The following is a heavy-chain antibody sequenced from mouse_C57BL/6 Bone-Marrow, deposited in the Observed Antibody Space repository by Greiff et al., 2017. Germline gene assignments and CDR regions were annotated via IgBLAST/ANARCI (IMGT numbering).Heavy chain of an antibody. Sequence: QVQLQQPGAELVKPGASVKLSCKASGYTFTSYWMQWVKQRPGQGLEWIGEIDPSDSYTNYNQKFQGKATLTVDTSSSTAYMHLSSLTSEDSAVCYCARGYDTTGYYYAMDYWGQGTSVTVSS. CDR3: ARGYDTTGYYYAMDY. V-gene: IGHV1-50*01. J-gene: IGHJ4*01. CDR2: IDPSDSYT. D-gene: IGHD1-1*01. CDR1: GYTFTSYW.